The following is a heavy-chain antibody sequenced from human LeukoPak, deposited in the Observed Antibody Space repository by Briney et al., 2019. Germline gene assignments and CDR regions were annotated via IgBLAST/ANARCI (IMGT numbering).Heavy chain of an antibody. CDR3: ARYSSGWYYYYGMDV. Sequence: PGGSLRLSCAASGFTVSSNYMSWVRQAPGKGLEWVSVIYSGGSTYYADSVKGRFTISRDNSKNTLYLQMSSLRAEDTAVYYCARYSSGWYYYYGMDVWGQGTTVTVSS. CDR2: IYSGGST. V-gene: IGHV3-66*01. D-gene: IGHD6-19*01. CDR1: GFTVSSNY. J-gene: IGHJ6*02.